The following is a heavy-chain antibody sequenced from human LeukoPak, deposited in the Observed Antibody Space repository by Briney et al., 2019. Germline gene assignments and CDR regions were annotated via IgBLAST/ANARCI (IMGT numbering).Heavy chain of an antibody. Sequence: GGSLRLSCAASGFTFSTYGMHWVRQAPGKGLEWVAFIRYDGSNKYYADSVKGRFTISRDNSKNTLYLQMNSLRVEDTAVYYCAKDQDEVEYQLLGWFWFDPWGQGTLITVSS. J-gene: IGHJ5*02. V-gene: IGHV3-30*02. D-gene: IGHD2-2*01. CDR2: IRYDGSNK. CDR1: GFTFSTYG. CDR3: AKDQDEVEYQLLGWFWFDP.